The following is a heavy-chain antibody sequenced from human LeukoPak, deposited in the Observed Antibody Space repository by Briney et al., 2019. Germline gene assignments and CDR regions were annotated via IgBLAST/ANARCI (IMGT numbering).Heavy chain of an antibody. D-gene: IGHD6-19*01. CDR3: ARSIAVDGTEIFDY. CDR2: IIPILGIA. CDR1: GGTFSSYA. V-gene: IGHV1-69*04. Sequence: SVKVSCKASGGTFSSYAISWVRQAPGQGLEWMGRIIPILGIANYAQKFQGRVTITADKSTSTAYMELSSLRSEDTAVYYCARSIAVDGTEIFDYWGQGTLVTVSS. J-gene: IGHJ4*02.